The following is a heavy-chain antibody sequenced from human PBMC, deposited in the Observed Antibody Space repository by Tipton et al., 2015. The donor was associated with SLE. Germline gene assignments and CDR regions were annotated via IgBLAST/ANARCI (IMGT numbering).Heavy chain of an antibody. CDR2: IYYSGST. D-gene: IGHD7-27*01. CDR3: ASRHELRTPDY. J-gene: IGHJ4*02. Sequence: LRLSCTVSGGSISSHYWSWIRQPPGKGLEWIGYIYYSGSTNYNPSLKSRVTISVDTSKNQFSLKLSSVTAADTAVYYCASRHELRTPDYWGQGTLVTVSS. CDR1: GGSISSHY. V-gene: IGHV4-59*11.